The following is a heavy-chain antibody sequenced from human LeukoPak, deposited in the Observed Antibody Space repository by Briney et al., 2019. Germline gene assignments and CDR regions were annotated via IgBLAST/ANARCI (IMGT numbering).Heavy chain of an antibody. Sequence: PSQTLSLTCTVSGGSISSGDYYWSWIRQPPGTGLEWIVYIYYSGSTYYNPSLKSRVAISVDTSKNQFSLKLSSVTAADTAVYYCARYCSSTSAKNFDYWGQGTLVTVSS. CDR1: GGSISSGDYY. D-gene: IGHD2-2*01. CDR3: ARYCSSTSAKNFDY. J-gene: IGHJ4*02. V-gene: IGHV4-30-4*01. CDR2: IYYSGST.